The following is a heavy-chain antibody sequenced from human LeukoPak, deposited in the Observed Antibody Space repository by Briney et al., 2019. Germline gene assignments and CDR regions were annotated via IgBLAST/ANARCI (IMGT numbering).Heavy chain of an antibody. D-gene: IGHD3-16*01. CDR1: GFSFSDYD. Sequence: GGSLRLSCSASGFSFSDYDMNWVRQAPGKGPEWVSAISGRSSHIYYGGSVKGRFTISRDNAKNSLYLQMDSLGVEDTAVYYCGRAFPPLRTSSAGDLWGQGTLVIVSS. CDR3: GRAFPPLRTSSAGDL. J-gene: IGHJ1*01. CDR2: ISGRSSHI. V-gene: IGHV3-21*01.